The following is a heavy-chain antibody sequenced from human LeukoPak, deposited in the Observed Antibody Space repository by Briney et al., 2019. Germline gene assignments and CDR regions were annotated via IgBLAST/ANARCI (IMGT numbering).Heavy chain of an antibody. D-gene: IGHD2-15*01. CDR3: AREPLCSGGSCYSDY. CDR1: GGTFSSYA. CDR2: IIPIFGTA. V-gene: IGHV1-69*13. Sequence: ASVKVSCKASGGTFSSYAISWVRQAPGQGLEWMGGIIPIFGTANYAQKFQGRVTITADESTSTAYMELSSLRSEDTAVYYCAREPLCSGGSCYSDYGAQGPVVSVPS. J-gene: IGHJ4*02.